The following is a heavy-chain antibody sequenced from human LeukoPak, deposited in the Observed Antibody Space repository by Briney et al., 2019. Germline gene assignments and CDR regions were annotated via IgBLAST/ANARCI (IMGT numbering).Heavy chain of an antibody. CDR1: GGSISSSSYY. CDR2: IYYSGST. J-gene: IGHJ4*02. V-gene: IGHV4-39*07. Sequence: LETLSLTCTVSGGSISSSSYYWGWIRQPPGKGLEWIGSIYYSGSTYYNPSLKSRVTISVDTSKNQFSLKLSSVTAADTAVYYCARVTGYMTEDYFDYWGQGILVTVSS. D-gene: IGHD6-13*01. CDR3: ARVTGYMTEDYFDY.